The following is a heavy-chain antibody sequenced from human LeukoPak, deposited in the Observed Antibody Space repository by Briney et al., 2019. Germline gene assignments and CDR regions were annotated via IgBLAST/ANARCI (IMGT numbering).Heavy chain of an antibody. D-gene: IGHD3-22*01. Sequence: GGSLRLSCAASGFTFSNYAMTWVRQAPGKGLEWVSSISDSGGSTYYPDSVKGRFTISRDNSKNTLYLQMNSLRAEDTAVYYCAKESYYYDSSGYYYGSFGYWGQGTLVTVSS. CDR2: ISDSGGST. CDR3: AKESYYYDSSGYYYGSFGY. CDR1: GFTFSNYA. J-gene: IGHJ4*02. V-gene: IGHV3-23*01.